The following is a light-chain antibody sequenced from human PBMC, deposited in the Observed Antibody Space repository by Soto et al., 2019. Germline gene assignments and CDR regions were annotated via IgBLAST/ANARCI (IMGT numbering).Light chain of an antibody. CDR2: EVS. CDR1: SSDVGGYKY. Sequence: QSALTQPPSASGSPGQSVIISCTGTSSDVGGYKYVSWYQQHPGQAPKLMIFEVSKRPSGVPDRFSGSKSGNTASLTVSGLQAEDEADYYCSSYGGSNNFVLFGGGTKLTAL. V-gene: IGLV2-8*01. CDR3: SSYGGSNNFVL. J-gene: IGLJ2*01.